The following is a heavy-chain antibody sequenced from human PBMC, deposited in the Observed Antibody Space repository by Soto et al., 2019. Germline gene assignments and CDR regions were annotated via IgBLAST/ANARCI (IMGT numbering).Heavy chain of an antibody. CDR2: ISGSGGST. V-gene: IGHV3-23*01. J-gene: IGHJ4*01. CDR3: AKRPRGYDPDY. D-gene: IGHD5-18*01. Sequence: EVQLLESGGGLVQPGGSLRLSCAASGFTFSSYAMSWVRQAPGKGLEWVSAISGSGGSTYYADSGKGQFTISRDNYKNTKYLQMNSLRAEDTAVYYGAKRPRGYDPDYWGHGNLVTVS. CDR1: GFTFSSYA.